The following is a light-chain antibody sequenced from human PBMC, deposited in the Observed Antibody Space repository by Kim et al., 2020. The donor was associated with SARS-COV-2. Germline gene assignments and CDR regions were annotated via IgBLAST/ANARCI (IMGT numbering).Light chain of an antibody. CDR1: SNNVGNQG. J-gene: IGLJ2*01. Sequence: QAGLTQPPSVSKGLRQTATLTCTGNSNNVGNQGAAWLQQHQGHPPKLLSYNNNNRPSGISERLSASRSGNTASLTITGLQPEDEADYYCSAWDSSLSAVVFGGGTKVTVL. V-gene: IGLV10-54*01. CDR2: NNN. CDR3: SAWDSSLSAVV.